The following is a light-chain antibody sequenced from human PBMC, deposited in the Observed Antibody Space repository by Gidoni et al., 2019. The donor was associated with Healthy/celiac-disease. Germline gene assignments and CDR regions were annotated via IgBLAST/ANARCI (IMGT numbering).Light chain of an antibody. V-gene: IGKV1-33*01. J-gene: IGKJ4*01. CDR1: QDISNY. CDR3: QQYWT. Sequence: DIQMTQSPSSLSASVGDRVTITCQASQDISNYLNWYQQKPGKAPKLLIYDASNLETGVPSRFSGSGSGTDFTFTISNLQPEDIATYYCQQYWTFGGGTKVEIK. CDR2: DAS.